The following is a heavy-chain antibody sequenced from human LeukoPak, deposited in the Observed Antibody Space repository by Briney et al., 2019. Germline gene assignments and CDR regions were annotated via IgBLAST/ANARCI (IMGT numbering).Heavy chain of an antibody. D-gene: IGHD3-16*01. V-gene: IGHV3-74*01. Sequence: GGSLRLSCSASGLAFSNYWLHWVRQAPGKGLEWGARINTHGSSTNYADSVKGRFTISRDNAKNTLYLQMTSLSAEDTAVYYALAGYYYYYMDVWGKGTTVTVSS. CDR1: GLAFSNYW. J-gene: IGHJ6*03. CDR3: LAGYYYYYMDV. CDR2: INTHGSST.